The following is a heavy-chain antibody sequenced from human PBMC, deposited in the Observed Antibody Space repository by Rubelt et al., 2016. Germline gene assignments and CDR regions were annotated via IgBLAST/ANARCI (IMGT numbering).Heavy chain of an antibody. CDR2: IIPMFGTP. J-gene: IGHJ6*03. Sequence: GTEVKKPGSSVKVSCEASGGSFSSYNIIWVRQAPGQGLEWMGGIIPMFGTPNYAQKFQDRVTITADESTNTAYMELTNLRSEDTAVYYCARDAAGYYYMDVWGKGTTVTVSS. CDR3: ARDAAGYYYMDV. V-gene: IGHV1-69*01. CDR1: GGSFSSYN. D-gene: IGHD6-25*01.